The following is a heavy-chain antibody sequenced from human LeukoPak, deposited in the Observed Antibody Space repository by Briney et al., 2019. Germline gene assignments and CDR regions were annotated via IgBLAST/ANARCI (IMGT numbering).Heavy chain of an antibody. D-gene: IGHD3-16*01. CDR1: GFTFDDYG. CDR3: ARAQPYDYVWGSRSGGWSYFDY. V-gene: IGHV3-20*04. J-gene: IGHJ4*02. Sequence: PGGSLRLSCAASGFTFDDYGMNWVRQAPGKGLEWVSSINWNGGITGYADSVKGRFTISRDNGKNSLYLQMNSLRSDDTAVYYCARAQPYDYVWGSRSGGWSYFDYWGQGTLVTVSS. CDR2: INWNGGIT.